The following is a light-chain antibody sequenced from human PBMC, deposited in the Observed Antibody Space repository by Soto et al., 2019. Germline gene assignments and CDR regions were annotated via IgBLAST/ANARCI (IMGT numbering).Light chain of an antibody. Sequence: ILGTLAPPTLSLSLEETATLSCRASQTVSGYLAWYQQKPGQAPRLLIYDASNRATGIPARFSGSESGTDFTLTISSLEPEDFAVNYCQQRSNWPPGFGQGTRLEI. CDR2: DAS. J-gene: IGKJ5*01. CDR1: QTVSGY. V-gene: IGKV3-11*01. CDR3: QQRSNWPPG.